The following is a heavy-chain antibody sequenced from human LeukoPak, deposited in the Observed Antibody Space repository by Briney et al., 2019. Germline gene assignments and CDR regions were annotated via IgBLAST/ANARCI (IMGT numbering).Heavy chain of an antibody. J-gene: IGHJ5*02. CDR1: GYTFTSYY. V-gene: IGHV1-46*03. CDR2: INPSGGST. CDR3: AREYYDPNWFDP. D-gene: IGHD3-3*01. Sequence: ASVKVSCKASGYTFTSYYMHWVRRAPGQGLEWMGIINPSGGSTSYAQKFQGRVTMTRDTSTGTVYMELSSLRSEDTAVYYCAREYYDPNWFDPWGQGTLVTVSS.